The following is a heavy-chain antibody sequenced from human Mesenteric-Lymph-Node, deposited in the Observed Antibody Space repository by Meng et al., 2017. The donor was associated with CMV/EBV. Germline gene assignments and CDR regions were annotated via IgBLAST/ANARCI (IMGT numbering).Heavy chain of an antibody. D-gene: IGHD2-15*01. Sequence: CTVAGGSISSGGYYWSWIRQHPGKGLEWIGYIYYSGSTYYNPSLKSRVTISVDTSKNQFSLKLSSVTAADTAVYYCASLRSGGSDYWGQGTLVTVSS. J-gene: IGHJ4*02. CDR3: ASLRSGGSDY. V-gene: IGHV4-31*03. CDR1: GGSISSGGYY. CDR2: IYYSGST.